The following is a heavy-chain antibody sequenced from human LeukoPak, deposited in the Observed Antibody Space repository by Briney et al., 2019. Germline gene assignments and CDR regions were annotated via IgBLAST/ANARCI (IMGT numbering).Heavy chain of an antibody. Sequence: GGSLRLSCAASGFTFNFYVMTWVRQAPGKGLEWASSISGNGDSTYYADSVKGRFTISRDNPKNTLYLQMNSLGAEDTAVYYCAKGAPRGYSGYDYVGSYYFDYWGQGTLVTVSS. J-gene: IGHJ4*02. D-gene: IGHD5-12*01. CDR3: AKGAPRGYSGYDYVGSYYFDY. CDR1: GFTFNFYV. V-gene: IGHV3-23*01. CDR2: ISGNGDST.